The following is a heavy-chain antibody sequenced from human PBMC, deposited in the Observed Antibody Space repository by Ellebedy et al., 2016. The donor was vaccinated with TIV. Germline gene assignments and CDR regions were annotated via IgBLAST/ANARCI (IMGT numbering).Heavy chain of an antibody. CDR2: ISGSGGST. Sequence: GESLKISCAASGFTFSSYAMSWVRQAPGKGLEWVSAISGSGGSTYYADSVKGRLTISRDNSKNTLYLQMNSLRAEDTAVYYCARDRLNYGMDVWGQGTTVTVSS. D-gene: IGHD2-21*02. CDR1: GFTFSSYA. J-gene: IGHJ6*02. V-gene: IGHV3-23*01. CDR3: ARDRLNYGMDV.